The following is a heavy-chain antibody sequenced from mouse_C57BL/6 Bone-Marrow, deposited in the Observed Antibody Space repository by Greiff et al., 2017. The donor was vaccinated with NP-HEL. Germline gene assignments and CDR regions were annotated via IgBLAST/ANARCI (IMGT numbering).Heavy chain of an antibody. CDR2: ISSGSSTI. Sequence: EVQRVESGGGLVKPGGSLKLSCAASGFTFSDYGMHWVRQAPEKGLEWVAYISSGSSTIYYADTVKGRFTISRDNAKNTLFLQMTSLRSEDTAMYYCASPLTTVVAPVAYWGQGTLVTVSA. V-gene: IGHV5-17*01. D-gene: IGHD1-1*01. CDR3: ASPLTTVVAPVAY. J-gene: IGHJ3*01. CDR1: GFTFSDYG.